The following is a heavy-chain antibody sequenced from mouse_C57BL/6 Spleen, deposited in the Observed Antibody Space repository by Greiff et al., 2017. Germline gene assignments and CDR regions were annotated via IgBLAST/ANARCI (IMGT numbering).Heavy chain of an antibody. CDR2: INPYNGGT. V-gene: IGHV1-19*01. Sequence: EVQLQQSGPVLVKPGASVKMSCKASGYTFTDYYMNWVKQSHGKSLEWIGVINPYNGGTSYNQKFKGKATLTVDKSSSTAYMELNSLTSEDSAVYYCARGGIITTVVANFDYWGQGTTLTVSS. CDR3: ARGGIITTVVANFDY. CDR1: GYTFTDYY. D-gene: IGHD1-1*01. J-gene: IGHJ2*01.